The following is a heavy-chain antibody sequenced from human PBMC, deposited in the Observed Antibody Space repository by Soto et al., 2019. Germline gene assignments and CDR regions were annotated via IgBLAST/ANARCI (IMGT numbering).Heavy chain of an antibody. Sequence: SETLSLTCTVSGGSISSRSHFWGWIRQSPGKHLEWIGCSFYRGSTHYNPSLKTRVTISVDTSKNQFSLKLYSVTAADTAVYYCARSNDYGDAYPDYWGQGTLVTVSS. D-gene: IGHD4-17*01. CDR2: SFYRGST. CDR1: GGSISSRSHF. V-gene: IGHV4-39*07. CDR3: ARSNDYGDAYPDY. J-gene: IGHJ4*02.